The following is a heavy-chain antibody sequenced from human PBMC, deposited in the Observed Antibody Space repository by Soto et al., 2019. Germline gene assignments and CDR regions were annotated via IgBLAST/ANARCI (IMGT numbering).Heavy chain of an antibody. D-gene: IGHD3-10*01. J-gene: IGHJ4*02. CDR1: GYTFTSYG. Sequence: QVQLVQSGAEVKRPGASVKVSCKASGYTFTSYGISWVRQAPGQGLEWLGWISAYNGNTIYAQKLQGRVTMTTDTSVSAAYMELRSLRCDDTAVYYCVSGEDVSLFDYWGQGTLVTVSS. CDR3: VSGEDVSLFDY. V-gene: IGHV1-18*01. CDR2: ISAYNGNT.